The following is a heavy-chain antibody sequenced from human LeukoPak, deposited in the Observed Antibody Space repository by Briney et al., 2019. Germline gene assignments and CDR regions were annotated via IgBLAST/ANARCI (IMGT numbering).Heavy chain of an antibody. D-gene: IGHD1-26*01. CDR2: ISGYSGNT. Sequence: ASVKVSCKASGYTFTSDGISWVRQAPGQGLEWMAWISGYSGNTNYAQKFQGRVTTTKDTSTSTAYMELGSLTSEDTAVYYCARSGSGSYYYYMDVWGKGTTVTVSS. CDR1: GYTFTSDG. V-gene: IGHV1-18*01. CDR3: ARSGSGSYYYYMDV. J-gene: IGHJ6*03.